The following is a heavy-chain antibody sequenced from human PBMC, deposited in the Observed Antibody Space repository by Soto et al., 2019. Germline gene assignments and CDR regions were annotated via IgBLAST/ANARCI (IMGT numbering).Heavy chain of an antibody. J-gene: IGHJ5*02. CDR1: AGSISSYY. CDR3: ARVKNSSGWAPTNWFDP. D-gene: IGHD6-19*01. Sequence: FETLSLTCTVSAGSISSYYWIWIRPPDGKGLEWIGRIYTSGSTNYNPSLKSRVTMSVDTSKNQFSLKLSSVTAADTAVYYCARVKNSSGWAPTNWFDPWGQGTLVTVS. V-gene: IGHV4-4*07. CDR2: IYTSGST.